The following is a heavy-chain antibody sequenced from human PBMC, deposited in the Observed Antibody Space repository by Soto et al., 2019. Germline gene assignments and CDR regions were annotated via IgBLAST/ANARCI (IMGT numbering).Heavy chain of an antibody. Sequence: PGESLKISCKGSGYSFTSYWIGWVRQMPGKGLEWMGIIYPGDSDTRYSPSFQGQVTISADKSISTAYLQWSSLKASDTAMYYCARQRGYSYERYYYYYYGMDVRGQGTTVTVSS. J-gene: IGHJ6*02. V-gene: IGHV5-51*01. D-gene: IGHD5-18*01. CDR1: GYSFTSYW. CDR2: IYPGDSDT. CDR3: ARQRGYSYERYYYYYYGMDV.